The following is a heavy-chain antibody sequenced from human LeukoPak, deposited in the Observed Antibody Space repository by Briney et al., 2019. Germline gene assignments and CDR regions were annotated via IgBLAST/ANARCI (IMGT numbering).Heavy chain of an antibody. CDR2: ISSSGSTI. J-gene: IGHJ6*02. CDR1: GFTFSDYY. D-gene: IGHD6-19*01. CDR3: AGHKAVAGFYYYGMDV. Sequence: PGGSLRLSCAASGFTFSDYYMSWIRQAPGKGLEWVSYISSSGSTIYYADPVKGRFTISRDNAKNSLYLQMNSLRAEDTAVYYCAGHKAVAGFYYYGMDVWGQGTTVTVSS. V-gene: IGHV3-11*01.